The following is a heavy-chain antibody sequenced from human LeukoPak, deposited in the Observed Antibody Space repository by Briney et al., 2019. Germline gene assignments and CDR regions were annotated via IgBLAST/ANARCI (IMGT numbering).Heavy chain of an antibody. Sequence: PGGSLRLSCAASGFTFSSYGMSWVREAPGKGLEWVFAISGSGDSTYYADSVKGRFTISRDNSKNTLYLQMSSLRAEDPAVYYLAKGPYGDYKGPYGGWGKGTLVTVSS. D-gene: IGHD4-17*01. CDR1: GFTFSSYG. J-gene: IGHJ4*02. CDR2: ISGSGDST. V-gene: IGHV3-23*01. CDR3: AKGPYGDYKGPYGG.